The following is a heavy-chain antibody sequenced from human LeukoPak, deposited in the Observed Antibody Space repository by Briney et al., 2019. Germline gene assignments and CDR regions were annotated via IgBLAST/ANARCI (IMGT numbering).Heavy chain of an antibody. Sequence: GGSLRLSFAASGFTFDDYAMHWVRQAPGKGLEWVSLISGDGGSTYYADSVKGRLTISRDNSKNSLYLQMNSLRTEDTALYYCAKDIDSSGPEFDYWGQGTLVTVSS. CDR1: GFTFDDYA. D-gene: IGHD6-19*01. CDR2: ISGDGGST. J-gene: IGHJ4*02. V-gene: IGHV3-43*02. CDR3: AKDIDSSGPEFDY.